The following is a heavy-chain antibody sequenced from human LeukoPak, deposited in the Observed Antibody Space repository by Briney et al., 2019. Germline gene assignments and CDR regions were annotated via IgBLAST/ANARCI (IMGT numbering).Heavy chain of an antibody. CDR3: ARKNGLGY. CDR1: GFTFSSYE. Sequence: GGSLRLSCAASGFTFSSYEMNWVRQAPGKGLEWVSYISSSSSTIYYADSVKGRFTISRDNAKNSLYLQMNSLRAEDTAVYYCARKNGLGYWGQGALVTVSS. V-gene: IGHV3-48*03. J-gene: IGHJ4*02. CDR2: ISSSSSTI.